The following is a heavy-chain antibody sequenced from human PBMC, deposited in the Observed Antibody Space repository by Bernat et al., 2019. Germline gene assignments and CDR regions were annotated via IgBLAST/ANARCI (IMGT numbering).Heavy chain of an antibody. CDR2: TSSDGSIR. Sequence: QVQLVESGGGVVQPGMSLRLSCAVSGFSVTDYAMHWIRQAPGKGLEWVAVTSSDGSIRHYAESVKGRFTISRDSSKNTLFLQANNLRPEDAGVYYCARVRLSGSYQIDYWGQGTLVRVSS. D-gene: IGHD6-19*01. CDR3: ARVRLSGSYQIDY. V-gene: IGHV3-30*01. J-gene: IGHJ4*02. CDR1: GFSVTDYA.